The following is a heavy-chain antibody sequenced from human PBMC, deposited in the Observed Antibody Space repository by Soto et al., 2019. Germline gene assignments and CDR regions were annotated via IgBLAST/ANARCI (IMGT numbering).Heavy chain of an antibody. Sequence: QLQLQDSVSGLVKPSQTLSLTCAVSGGAISRGGYSWSWIRQPQGKCLECIGYIYHSGSTYYNPSLKSRVNISVDRSKNQFSLTLSPVTAADTAVYYCASAALLWFGEPNFDYXXXXTLVTVSS. CDR3: ASAALLWFGEPNFDY. J-gene: IGHJ4*01. V-gene: IGHV4-30-2*01. CDR1: GGAISRGGYS. CDR2: IYHSGST. D-gene: IGHD3-10*01.